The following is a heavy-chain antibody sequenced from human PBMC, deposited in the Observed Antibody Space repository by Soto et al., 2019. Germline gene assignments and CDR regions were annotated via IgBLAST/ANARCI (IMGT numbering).Heavy chain of an antibody. CDR3: ATLILTGYYYYGMDV. V-gene: IGHV3-21*01. J-gene: IGHJ6*02. Sequence: GGSLRLSCAASGFTFSSYSMNWVRQAPGKGLEWVSSISSSSSYIYYADSVKGRFTISRDNAKNSLYLQMNSLRAEDTAVYYCATLILTGYYYYGMDVWGQGTTVTVS. D-gene: IGHD3-9*01. CDR1: GFTFSSYS. CDR2: ISSSSSYI.